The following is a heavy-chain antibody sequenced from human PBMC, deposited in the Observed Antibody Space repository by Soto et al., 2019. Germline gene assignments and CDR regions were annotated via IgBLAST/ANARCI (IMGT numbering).Heavy chain of an antibody. V-gene: IGHV3-33*01. CDR3: AIDIGRDYDFWSGSYYYYGMDV. CDR2: IWYDGSNK. CDR1: GFTFSSYG. D-gene: IGHD3-3*01. Sequence: GGSLRLSCAASGFTFSSYGMHWVRQAPGKGLEWVAVIWYDGSNKYYADSVKGRFTIYRDNSKNTLYLQMNSLRAEDMAVYYCAIDIGRDYDFWSGSYYYYGMDVWGQGTTVTVPS. J-gene: IGHJ6*02.